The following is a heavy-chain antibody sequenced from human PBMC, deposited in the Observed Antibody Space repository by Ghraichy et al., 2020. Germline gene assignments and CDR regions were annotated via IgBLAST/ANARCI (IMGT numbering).Heavy chain of an antibody. Sequence: GGSLRLSCAASGFTFSSYAMTWVRQAPGMGLEWVSHISGSGGTTHYADSVKGRFTVSRGNSENTLYLQMNSLRAEDTAVYYCARYYGGNYYQYGLDVWGQGTTVTVSS. J-gene: IGHJ6*02. V-gene: IGHV3-23*01. CDR3: ARYYGGNYYQYGLDV. CDR2: ISGSGGTT. D-gene: IGHD4-23*01. CDR1: GFTFSSYA.